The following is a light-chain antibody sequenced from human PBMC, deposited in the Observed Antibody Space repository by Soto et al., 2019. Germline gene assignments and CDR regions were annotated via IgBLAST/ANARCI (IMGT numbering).Light chain of an antibody. CDR1: QFVSSW. CDR3: QQYRSDPVT. J-gene: IGKJ5*01. CDR2: DVS. V-gene: IGKV1-5*01. Sequence: DIQMTQSPSTLSASVGDRVTITCRASQFVSSWLAWYQQKPGKAPNLLIYDVSILQSGVPSRFSGSGSGTEFTLTISSLQPDYLATYYCQQYRSDPVTFGQGTRLEIK.